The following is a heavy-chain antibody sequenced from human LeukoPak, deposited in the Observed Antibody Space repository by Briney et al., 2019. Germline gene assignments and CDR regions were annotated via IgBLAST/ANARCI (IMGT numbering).Heavy chain of an antibody. CDR3: ARDPNFEYSSSSLDY. V-gene: IGHV3-33*01. D-gene: IGHD6-6*01. J-gene: IGHJ4*02. CDR2: IWYDGSNK. Sequence: GRSLRLSCAASGFTFSSYGMHWVRQAPGKGLEWVAVIWYDGSNKYYADSVKGRFTISRDNSKNTLYLQMNSLRAEDTAVYYCARDPNFEYSSSSLDYWGQGTLVTVSS. CDR1: GFTFSSYG.